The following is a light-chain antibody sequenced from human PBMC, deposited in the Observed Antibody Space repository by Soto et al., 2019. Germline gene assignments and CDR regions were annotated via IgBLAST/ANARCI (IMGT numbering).Light chain of an antibody. CDR1: SSNIGNNA. CDR3: AAFDDSLNGVV. V-gene: IGLV1-36*01. J-gene: IGLJ2*01. Sequence: QSVLTQPPSVSEAPRQRVTISCSGSSSNIGNNAVNWYQQLPGKAPKLLIYYDDLLPSGVSGRFSGSKSGTSASLAISGLQSEDEADYYCAAFDDSLNGVVFGGGTQLNVL. CDR2: YDD.